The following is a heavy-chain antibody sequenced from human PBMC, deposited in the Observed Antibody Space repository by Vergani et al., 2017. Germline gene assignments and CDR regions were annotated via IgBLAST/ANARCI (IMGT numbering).Heavy chain of an antibody. CDR1: GFTFSTYA. J-gene: IGHJ4*02. CDR3: AKLSPTGYCSSTSCHPAFDC. CDR2: ISGSGGST. V-gene: IGHV3-23*01. Sequence: EVQLLESGGGLVQPGGSLRLSCAASGFTFSTYAISGVRQAPGKGLGGGAGISGSGGSTCYADSVKGRFTPSSHNSKNTLYLQMNSLRAEDTAVYYCAKLSPTGYCSSTSCHPAFDCWSQGTLVTVSS. D-gene: IGHD2-2*01.